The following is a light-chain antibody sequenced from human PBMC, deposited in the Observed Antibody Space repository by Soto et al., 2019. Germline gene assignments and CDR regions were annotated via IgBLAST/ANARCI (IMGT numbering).Light chain of an antibody. CDR2: DTS. J-gene: IGKJ1*01. CDR3: QQYGDSPWT. Sequence: EIVLTQSPGTLSLSPGERVTLSCRASQSVGNSYLAWYQQKPGQAPRLLIYDTSSRATGIPDRFSGSGSGTDFTLTISRLEPEDFAVYYCQQYGDSPWTFGQGTKVEIK. CDR1: QSVGNSY. V-gene: IGKV3-20*01.